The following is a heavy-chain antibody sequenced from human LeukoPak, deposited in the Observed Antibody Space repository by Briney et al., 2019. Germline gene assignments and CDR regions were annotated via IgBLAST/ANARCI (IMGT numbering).Heavy chain of an antibody. CDR3: ARAPAPRIAVAGTFDY. D-gene: IGHD6-19*01. J-gene: IGHJ4*02. Sequence: PGRSLRLSCAASGFTFDDYAMHWVRQAPGKGLEWVSGISWNSGSIGYADSVKGRFTISRDDAKNSLYLQMNSLRAEDTAVYCCARAPAPRIAVAGTFDYWGQGTLVSVSS. V-gene: IGHV3-9*01. CDR1: GFTFDDYA. CDR2: ISWNSGSI.